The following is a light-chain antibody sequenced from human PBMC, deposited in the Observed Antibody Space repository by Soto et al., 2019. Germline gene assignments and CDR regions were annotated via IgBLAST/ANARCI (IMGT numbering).Light chain of an antibody. CDR3: SSYTTSSTLI. V-gene: IGLV2-14*01. CDR1: SSDVGGYNY. Sequence: QSALTQPASVSGSPGQSITISCSGTSSDVGGYNYVSWYQQHLGKAPKLMVYDVSNRPSGVSNRFSGSKSGNTASLTISGLQAEDEADYYCSSYTTSSTLIFGGGTKLTV. CDR2: DVS. J-gene: IGLJ2*01.